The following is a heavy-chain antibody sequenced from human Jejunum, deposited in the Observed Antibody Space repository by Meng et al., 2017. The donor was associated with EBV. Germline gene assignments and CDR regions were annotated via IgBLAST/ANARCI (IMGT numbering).Heavy chain of an antibody. V-gene: IGHV3-23*01. Sequence: EVTLLGLGGGWLQPGGSLRLSCIHNGFYFRSSAMSWVRQAPGKGLEWVSGISGSCSNTYYADSVKGRFSISRDNSKNTLSLQLSSLRADDTAVYYCAKDFYYDTRALFGHWGQGTLVTVSS. J-gene: IGHJ4*02. CDR2: ISGSCSNT. CDR1: GFYFRSSA. D-gene: IGHD3-22*01. CDR3: AKDFYYDTRALFGH.